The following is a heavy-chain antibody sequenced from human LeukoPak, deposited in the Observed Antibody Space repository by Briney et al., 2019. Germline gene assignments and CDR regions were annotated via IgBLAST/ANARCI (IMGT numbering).Heavy chain of an antibody. CDR2: INPNSGGT. J-gene: IGHJ4*02. V-gene: IGHV1-2*06. CDR3: ARVEDVWGSYRIDY. CDR1: GYTFTGYY. D-gene: IGHD3-16*02. Sequence: ASVKVSCKASGYTFTGYYMHWVRQAPGQGLEWMGRINPNSGGTNYAQKFQGRVTITRDTSISTAYMELSRLRSDDTAVYCCARVEDVWGSYRIDYWGQGTLVTVSS.